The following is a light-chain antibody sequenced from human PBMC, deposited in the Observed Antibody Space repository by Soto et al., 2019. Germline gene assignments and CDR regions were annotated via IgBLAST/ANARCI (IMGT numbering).Light chain of an antibody. CDR2: DAS. V-gene: IGKV3-11*01. CDR1: QSVSSY. J-gene: IGKJ5*01. CDR3: QQRSNWPPIT. Sequence: EIVLTQSPGTLSLSPGARDTLSCRARQSVSSYLAWYQQKPGQAPRLLIYDASNRATGIPARFSGSGSGTDFTLTISSLEPEDFAVYYCQQRSNWPPITFGQGTRLEIK.